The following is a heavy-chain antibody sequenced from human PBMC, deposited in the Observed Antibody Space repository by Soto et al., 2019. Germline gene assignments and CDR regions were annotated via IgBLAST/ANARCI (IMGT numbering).Heavy chain of an antibody. V-gene: IGHV5-51*01. CDR3: AKQIIMVPCTP. D-gene: IGHD3-10*01. J-gene: IGHJ5*02. Sequence: PGESLKISRKGSGYSFTTYWIAWVRQMPGKGLEWMGIIYPGDSDTRYSPSFQGQVTISADKSISTAYLQWSSLKASDTAMYYWAKQIIMVPCTPGGKEPLVTV. CDR1: GYSFTTYW. CDR2: IYPGDSDT.